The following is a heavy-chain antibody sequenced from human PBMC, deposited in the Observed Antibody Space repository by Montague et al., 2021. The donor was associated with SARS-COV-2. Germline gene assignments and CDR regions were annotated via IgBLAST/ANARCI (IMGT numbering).Heavy chain of an antibody. V-gene: IGHV4-39*07. Sequence: SETLSLTCTLSGGSISSSSYYWGWIRQPPGKGLEWIVSIYYTGSTYYNPSLKSRVTISVDTSKNQFSLKLSSVTAADTAVYYCARGGYSGYWDYWGQGTLVTVSS. J-gene: IGHJ4*02. CDR2: IYYTGST. CDR3: ARGGYSGYWDY. CDR1: GGSISSSSYY. D-gene: IGHD5-12*01.